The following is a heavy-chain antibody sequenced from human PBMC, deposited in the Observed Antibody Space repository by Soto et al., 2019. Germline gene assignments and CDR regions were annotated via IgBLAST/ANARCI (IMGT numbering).Heavy chain of an antibody. J-gene: IGHJ6*02. V-gene: IGHV1-69*01. D-gene: IGHD1-26*01. CDR3: ARVGHITNYGMAV. CDR1: GGTFSSYP. CDR2: IIPFFGTS. Sequence: QVQLVQSGAAVKQPGSSVKVSCEASGGTFSSYPINWVRQAPGQGLEWMGGIIPFFGTSNYAQKFQGRVTITADDSTSTAYMELRSLRSEDTAVYYCARVGHITNYGMAVWGQGTTVTVSS.